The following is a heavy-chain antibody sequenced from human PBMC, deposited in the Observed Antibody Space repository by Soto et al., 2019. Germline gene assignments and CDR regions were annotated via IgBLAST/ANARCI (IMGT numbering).Heavy chain of an antibody. CDR1: GGSISSGGYY. J-gene: IGHJ4*02. D-gene: IGHD2-2*01. CDR2: IYYSGST. V-gene: IGHV4-31*03. CDR3: ARSSTSANYFDY. Sequence: QVQLQESGPGLVKPSQTLSLTCTVSGGSISSGGYYWIWIRQHPVKGLEWIGYIYYSGSTHYNPSLNSRVTISVDTSKTQFSLTLSAVTAADTAVDYCARSSTSANYFDYWGPGTLVTVSS.